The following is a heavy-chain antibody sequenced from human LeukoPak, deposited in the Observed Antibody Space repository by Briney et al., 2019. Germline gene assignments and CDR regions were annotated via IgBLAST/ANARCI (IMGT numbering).Heavy chain of an antibody. Sequence: ASVKVSCKASGYTFTSYGISWVRQAPGQGLEWMGWISAYNGNTNYARKLQGRVTMTTDTSTSTAYMELWSLRSDDTAVYYCAREAYCSSTSCYQNFDYWGQGTLVTVSS. D-gene: IGHD2-2*01. CDR2: ISAYNGNT. J-gene: IGHJ4*02. CDR3: AREAYCSSTSCYQNFDY. V-gene: IGHV1-18*01. CDR1: GYTFTSYG.